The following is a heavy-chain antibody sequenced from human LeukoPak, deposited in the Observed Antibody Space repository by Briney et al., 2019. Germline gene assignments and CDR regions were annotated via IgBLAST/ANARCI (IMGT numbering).Heavy chain of an antibody. J-gene: IGHJ4*02. CDR1: GFTFSSYS. CDR3: ARDPGYGSSSTDY. CDR2: ISSSSSYI. Sequence: GGSLRLSCAASGFTFSSYSMNWVRQAPGKGLEWVSSISSSSSYIYYADSVKGRFTISRDNAKNSLYLQMNSLRAEDTAAYYCARDPGYGSSSTDYWGQGTLVTVSS. V-gene: IGHV3-21*01. D-gene: IGHD6-6*01.